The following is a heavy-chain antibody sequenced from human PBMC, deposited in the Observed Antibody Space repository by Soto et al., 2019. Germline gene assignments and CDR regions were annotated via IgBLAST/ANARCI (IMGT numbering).Heavy chain of an antibody. J-gene: IGHJ2*01. D-gene: IGHD1-26*01. V-gene: IGHV3-30*18. CDR1: GFTFSNYG. Sequence: QVQLVESGGGVVRPGRSLRLSCAASGFTFSNYGMHWVRQAPGEGLEWVAVISYDGSNKNYADSVKGRFTISRDNSKNTLNLQMNSLSAEDTAVYYCAKGRVGATQSYFDLWGRGTLVTVSS. CDR2: ISYDGSNK. CDR3: AKGRVGATQSYFDL.